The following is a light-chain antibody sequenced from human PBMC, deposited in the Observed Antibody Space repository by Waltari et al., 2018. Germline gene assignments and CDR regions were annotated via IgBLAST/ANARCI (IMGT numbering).Light chain of an antibody. CDR3: QQYYSAPLT. J-gene: IGKJ4*01. CDR1: LLSRASNRDF. Sequence: LLSRASNRDFLAWYQQAPGQPPKLLISWASTRESGVPDRFSGSGSGTDFTLTISSLQAEDVAVYYCQQYYSAPLTFGGGTKVEIK. V-gene: IGKV4-1*01. CDR2: WAS.